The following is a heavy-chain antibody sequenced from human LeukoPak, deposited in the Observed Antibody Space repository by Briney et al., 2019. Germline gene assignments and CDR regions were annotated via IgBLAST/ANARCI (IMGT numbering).Heavy chain of an antibody. Sequence: PGGSLRLSCAASGVTFSGYDMLWVRQATGKGLEWVSAIGTAGDTYYPGSVKGRFTISRENAKNSLYLQMNSLRAGDTAVYYCARGVRSSSWYYFDYWGQGTLVTVSS. CDR1: GVTFSGYD. V-gene: IGHV3-13*01. CDR3: ARGVRSSSWYYFDY. J-gene: IGHJ4*02. D-gene: IGHD6-13*01. CDR2: IGTAGDT.